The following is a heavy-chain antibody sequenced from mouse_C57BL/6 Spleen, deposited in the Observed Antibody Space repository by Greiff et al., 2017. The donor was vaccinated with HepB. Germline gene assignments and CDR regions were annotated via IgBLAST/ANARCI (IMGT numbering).Heavy chain of an antibody. J-gene: IGHJ3*01. D-gene: IGHD2-4*01. CDR2: INPSNGGT. Sequence: QVQLQQPGTELVKPGASVKLSCKASGYTFTSYWMHWVKQRPGQGLEWIGNINPSNGGTNYNEKFKSKASLTVDKSSSTAYMQLSSLTSEDSAVYYCARSQIYYDYDWFAYWGQGTLVTVSA. V-gene: IGHV1-53*01. CDR3: ARSQIYYDYDWFAY. CDR1: GYTFTSYW.